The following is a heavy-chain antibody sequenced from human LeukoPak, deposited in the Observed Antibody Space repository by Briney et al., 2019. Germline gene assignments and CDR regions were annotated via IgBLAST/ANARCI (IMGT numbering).Heavy chain of an antibody. CDR3: ARSWSGYPDYYFDY. CDR1: GFTVSSKY. Sequence: GGSLRLSCAASGFTVSSKYMSWVRQAPGKGLEWVSVIYSGGSTYYADSVKGRFTISRDNSKNTLYLQMNSLKAEDTAVYYCARSWSGYPDYYFDYWGQGTLVTVSS. V-gene: IGHV3-53*01. J-gene: IGHJ4*02. CDR2: IYSGGST. D-gene: IGHD3-3*01.